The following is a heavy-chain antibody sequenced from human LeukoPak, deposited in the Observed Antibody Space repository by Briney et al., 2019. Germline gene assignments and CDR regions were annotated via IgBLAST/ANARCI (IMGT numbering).Heavy chain of an antibody. CDR3: VKDFLHGPHIVPVGSVGPFDY. J-gene: IGHJ4*02. CDR2: LHADSGMT. CDR1: GFTFSSYA. D-gene: IGHD2-2*01. V-gene: IGHV3-23*01. Sequence: GGSLRLSCATSGFTFSSYAMNWVRQAPGKGLEWVSGLHADSGMTYYADSVKGRFTISRDNSKNTLYFQMNSLRAEDTAVYYCVKDFLHGPHIVPVGSVGPFDYWGQGTLVTVSS.